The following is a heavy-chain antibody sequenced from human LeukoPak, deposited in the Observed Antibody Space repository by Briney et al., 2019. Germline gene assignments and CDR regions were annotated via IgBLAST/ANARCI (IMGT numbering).Heavy chain of an antibody. V-gene: IGHV4-59*01. J-gene: IGHJ4*02. Sequence: PSQTLSLTRTVSGGSISSYHWSWIRQPPGKGREWSGYIYYSGSTNYNPSLKSRVTISVDTSRNQFSLKLSSVTAADTAVYYCARERGISSWYSLWGQGTLVTVSS. CDR2: IYYSGST. CDR3: ARERGISSWYSL. CDR1: GGSISSYH. D-gene: IGHD6-13*01.